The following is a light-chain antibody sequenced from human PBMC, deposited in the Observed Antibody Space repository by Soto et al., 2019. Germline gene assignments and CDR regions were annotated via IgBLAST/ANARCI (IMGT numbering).Light chain of an antibody. V-gene: IGKV1-33*01. J-gene: IGKJ1*01. CDR2: DAS. Sequence: IQMTQSPSSLSASVGDRVTISCQASQDISNYLNWYQQKPGKAPKLLIYDASNLETGVPSRFSGSGSGTDFTFTISSLQPEDIATYYCQQYWTFGQGTKVDIK. CDR1: QDISNY. CDR3: QQYWT.